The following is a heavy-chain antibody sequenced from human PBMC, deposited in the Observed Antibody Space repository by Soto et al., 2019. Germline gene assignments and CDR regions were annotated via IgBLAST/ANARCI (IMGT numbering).Heavy chain of an antibody. D-gene: IGHD3-10*01. Sequence: QVQLVESGGGVVQPGRSLRLSCAASGFTFSSYGMHWVRQAPGKGLEWVAVIWYDGSNKYYADSVKGRFTISRDNSKNTLYLQMNSLRAEDTAVYYCARDKVTMVRGNLDYWGQGTLVTVSS. V-gene: IGHV3-33*01. CDR1: GFTFSSYG. CDR3: ARDKVTMVRGNLDY. CDR2: IWYDGSNK. J-gene: IGHJ4*02.